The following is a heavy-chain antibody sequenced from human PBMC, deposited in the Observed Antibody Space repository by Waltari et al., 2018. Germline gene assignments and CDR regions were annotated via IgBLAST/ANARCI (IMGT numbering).Heavy chain of an antibody. Sequence: QVQLQESGPGLVKPSETLSLTCTVSGYPISGGYYWGWIRQPPGKGLEWIGSVHHTGNTYYSPSLKSRVTVSVDTSKNQFSLKLNSVTAADTAVYYCARGGFETNTHFDLWGRGSLVTVSS. D-gene: IGHD2-8*01. J-gene: IGHJ2*01. V-gene: IGHV4-38-2*02. CDR2: VHHTGNT. CDR1: GYPISGGYY. CDR3: ARGGFETNTHFDL.